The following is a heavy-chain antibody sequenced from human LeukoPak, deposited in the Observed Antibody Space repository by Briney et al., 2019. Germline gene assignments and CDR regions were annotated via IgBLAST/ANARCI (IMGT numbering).Heavy chain of an antibody. CDR1: GESFSGYY. CDR3: ARVGSLYYFDY. Sequence: SETLSLTCAVYGESFSGYYWSWIRQPPGKGLEWIGEINHSGSTNYNPSLKSRVTISVDTSKNQFSLKLSSVTAADTAVYYCARVGSLYYFDYWGQGTLVTVSS. V-gene: IGHV4-34*01. CDR2: INHSGST. J-gene: IGHJ4*02.